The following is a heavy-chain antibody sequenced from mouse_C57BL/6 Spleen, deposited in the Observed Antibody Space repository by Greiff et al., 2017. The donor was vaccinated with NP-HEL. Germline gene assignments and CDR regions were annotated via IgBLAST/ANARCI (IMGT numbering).Heavy chain of an antibody. V-gene: IGHV1-80*01. D-gene: IGHD2-4*01. Sequence: VQLQQSGAELVKPGASVKISCKASGYVFSSYWMNWVTQRPGKGLEWIGQIYPGDGDTKYNGKFKGKATLTADKSSSTAYMQLSRLTSEDSAVYFCAGDYDYAMDYWGQGTSVTVSS. CDR1: GYVFSSYW. J-gene: IGHJ4*01. CDR3: AGDYDYAMDY. CDR2: IYPGDGDT.